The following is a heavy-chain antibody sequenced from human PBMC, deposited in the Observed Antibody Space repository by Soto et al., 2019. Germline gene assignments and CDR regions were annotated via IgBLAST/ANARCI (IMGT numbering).Heavy chain of an antibody. CDR1: GYTFTSDG. CDR2: ISAYDGNT. D-gene: IGHD3-10*01. Sequence: ASVKVACKAAGYTFTSDGISWGRQAPGQGLEWMGWISAYDGNTSYAQKFQGRVTMTRDTSTSTVYMELSSLRSEDTAVYYCARDGGDYYGSGSYSHYYYYYGMDVWGQGTTVTVSS. J-gene: IGHJ6*02. CDR3: ARDGGDYYGSGSYSHYYYYYGMDV. V-gene: IGHV1-18*01.